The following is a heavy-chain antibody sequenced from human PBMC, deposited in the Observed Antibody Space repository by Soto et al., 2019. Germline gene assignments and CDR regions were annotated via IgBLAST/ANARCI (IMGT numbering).Heavy chain of an antibody. CDR3: AKDGASGSYPPYYYYGMDV. J-gene: IGHJ6*02. V-gene: IGHV3-23*01. D-gene: IGHD1-26*01. Sequence: EVQLLESGGGLVQPGGSLRLSCSASGFTFSSYAMSWVRQAPGKGLEWVSSISGSGGNAYYADSVRGRFTISRDNSTNTLRLHMNSLRADDTAVYHCAKDGASGSYPPYYYYGMDVWGQGTTVTVSS. CDR2: ISGSGGNA. CDR1: GFTFSSYA.